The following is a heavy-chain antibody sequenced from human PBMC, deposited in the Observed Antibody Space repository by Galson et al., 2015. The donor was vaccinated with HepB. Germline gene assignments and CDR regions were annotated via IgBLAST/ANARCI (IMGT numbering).Heavy chain of an antibody. Sequence: SLRLSCAASGFTFSSYAMHWVRQAPGKGLEYVSAISSNGGSTYYADSVKGRFTISRDNSKNTLYLQMSSLRAEDTAVYYCVKDGKEGYSYGYHPSPFDPWGQGTLVTVSS. D-gene: IGHD5-18*01. CDR3: VKDGKEGYSYGYHPSPFDP. V-gene: IGHV3-64D*06. CDR2: ISSNGGST. J-gene: IGHJ5*02. CDR1: GFTFSSYA.